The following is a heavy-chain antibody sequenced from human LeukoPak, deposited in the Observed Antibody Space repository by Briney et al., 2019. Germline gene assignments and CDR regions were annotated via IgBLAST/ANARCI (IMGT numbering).Heavy chain of an antibody. CDR2: INPSGGST. D-gene: IGHD3-10*01. Sequence: GASVKVSCKASGYTFTSYMHWVRQAPGQGLEWMGIINPSGGSTSYAQKFQGRVTMTRDTSTSTVYMELSSLRSEDTAVYYCVRGLYSHGSGNSLSVSDYGTDVWGQGTTVTVSS. J-gene: IGHJ6*02. CDR1: GYTFTSY. V-gene: IGHV1-46*01. CDR3: VRGLYSHGSGNSLSVSDYGTDV.